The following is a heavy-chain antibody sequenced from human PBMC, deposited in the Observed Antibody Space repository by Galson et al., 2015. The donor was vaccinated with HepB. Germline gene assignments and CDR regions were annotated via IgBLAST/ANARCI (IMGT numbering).Heavy chain of an antibody. CDR2: ISGSSSYT. V-gene: IGHV3-11*06. CDR3: ATGGFGEFHY. CDR1: GFSFSDYY. Sequence: SLRLSCAASGFSFSDYYMSWIRQAPGKGLEWVSYISGSSSYTNYADSVKGRFTISRDNAKNSLYLQMNSLRAEDTAVYYCATGGFGEFHYWGQGTLVTVSS. J-gene: IGHJ4*02. D-gene: IGHD3-10*01.